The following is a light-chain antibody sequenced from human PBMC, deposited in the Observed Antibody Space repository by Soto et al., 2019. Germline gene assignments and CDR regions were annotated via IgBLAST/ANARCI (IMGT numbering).Light chain of an antibody. CDR3: QQYNNWPRT. CDR2: GAS. CDR1: QSVGHN. Sequence: DIVMTQSPVTLSVSPGDRATLSCRASQSVGHNLAWFQQKPGQAPRLLIYGASAGATGIPDRFSGSGFGTEFTLTISSLQSEYLAVYYGQQYNNWPRTFGQGTKVEMK. V-gene: IGKV3-15*01. J-gene: IGKJ1*01.